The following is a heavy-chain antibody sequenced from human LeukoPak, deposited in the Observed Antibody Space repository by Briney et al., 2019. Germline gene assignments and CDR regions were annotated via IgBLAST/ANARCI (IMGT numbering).Heavy chain of an antibody. CDR1: GGSFSGYY. CDR3: VRMGGYGRWLRQGAVGY. D-gene: IGHD5-12*01. Sequence: KPSETLSLTCAVYGGSFSGYYWSWIRQPPGKGLEWIGEINHSGSTNYNPSLKSRVTISVDTSKNQFSLKLSSVTAADTAVYHCVRMGGYGRWLRQGAVGYWGQGTLVTVSS. V-gene: IGHV4-34*01. CDR2: INHSGST. J-gene: IGHJ4*02.